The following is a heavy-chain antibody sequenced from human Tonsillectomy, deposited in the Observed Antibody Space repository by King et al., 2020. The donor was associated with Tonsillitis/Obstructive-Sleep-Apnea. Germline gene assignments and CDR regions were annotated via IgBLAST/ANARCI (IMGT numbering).Heavy chain of an antibody. CDR1: GGSVSSRSHY. Sequence: QLQESGPGLVKPSETLSLTCTVSGGSVSSRSHYWSWIRQSPGKGLEWIGYIFYSGVSDTNPSLKSRVTMSVDTSKNQFSLKVSSATAADTAVYYCARGLQYWGQGILVIVSS. CDR3: ARGLQY. V-gene: IGHV4-61*01. J-gene: IGHJ1*01. CDR2: IFYSGVS.